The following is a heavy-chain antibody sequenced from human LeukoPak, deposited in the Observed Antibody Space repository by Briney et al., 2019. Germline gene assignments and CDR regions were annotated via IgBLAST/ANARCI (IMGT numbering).Heavy chain of an antibody. J-gene: IGHJ4*02. CDR1: GGSFSGYY. V-gene: IGHV4-34*01. CDR2: INHSGST. Sequence: SETLSLTCAVYGGSFSGYYWSWIRQPPGKGLEWIGEINHSGSTNYNPSLKSRVTISVDTSKNQFSLKLSSVTAADTAVYYCAREGRSPDFWSGYYFDYWGQGTLVTVSS. CDR3: AREGRSPDFWSGYYFDY. D-gene: IGHD3-3*01.